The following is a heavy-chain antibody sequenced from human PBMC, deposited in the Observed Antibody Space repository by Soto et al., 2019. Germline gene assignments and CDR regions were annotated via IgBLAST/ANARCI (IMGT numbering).Heavy chain of an antibody. D-gene: IGHD3-10*01. Sequence: PSETLSLTCTVSGGSVSSSSYSWGWIRQSPGKGLEWIGTIYSSENTYYNPSLLSRVTISVDTSKNQFSLKLSSVTAADTAVYYCASSERWFGEFWAYYYGMDVWGQGTTVTVSS. CDR3: ASSERWFGEFWAYYYGMDV. V-gene: IGHV4-39*01. J-gene: IGHJ6*02. CDR2: IYSSENT. CDR1: GGSVSSSSYS.